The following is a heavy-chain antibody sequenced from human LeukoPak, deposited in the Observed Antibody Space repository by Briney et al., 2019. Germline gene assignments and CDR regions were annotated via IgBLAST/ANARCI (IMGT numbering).Heavy chain of an antibody. CDR1: GFTFSSYG. Sequence: GGSLRLSCAASGFTFSSYGMHWVRQAPGKGLEWVAVIWYDGSNKYYADSVKGRFTISRDNSENTLYLQMNSLRAEDTAVYYCAREGSNDAFDIWGQGTMVTVSS. CDR3: AREGSNDAFDI. J-gene: IGHJ3*02. D-gene: IGHD5/OR15-5a*01. V-gene: IGHV3-33*01. CDR2: IWYDGSNK.